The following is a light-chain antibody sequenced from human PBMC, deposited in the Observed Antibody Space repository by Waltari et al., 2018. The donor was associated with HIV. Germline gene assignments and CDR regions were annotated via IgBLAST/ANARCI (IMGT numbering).Light chain of an antibody. CDR2: EVD. V-gene: IGLV2-14*01. CDR3: ASYTANHTVM. J-gene: IGLJ3*02. Sequence: SALTQPASLSGFPGQSITISCTGAASDFGFYNFVSWYQQHPGKVPKVILYEVDSRASGVSDRFSGSKSGNTTSLTISGLQTEDEADYYCASYTANHTVMFGGGTKVTVL. CDR1: ASDFGFYNF.